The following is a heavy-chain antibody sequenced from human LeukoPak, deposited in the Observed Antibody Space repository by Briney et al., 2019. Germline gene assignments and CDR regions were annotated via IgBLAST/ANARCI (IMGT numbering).Heavy chain of an antibody. CDR2: ITTYNGNT. J-gene: IGHJ4*02. CDR1: GYTFTIYP. V-gene: IGHV1-18*01. CDR3: GRGYDYGDYVGDFDY. Sequence: ASVNVSCTPSGYTFTIYPISWVRQAPGQGLEWMGWITTYNGNTHYAQKLQGRVPMTTETSTSTAYLDLRGLRADDTGVYYCGRGYDYGDYVGDFDYWGQGALVTVSS. D-gene: IGHD4-17*01.